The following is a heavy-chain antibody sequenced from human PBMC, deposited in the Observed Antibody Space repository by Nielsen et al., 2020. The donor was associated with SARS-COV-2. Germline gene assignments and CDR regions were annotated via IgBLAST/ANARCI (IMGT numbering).Heavy chain of an antibody. CDR2: ILPFFGTT. CDR3: ATFPRRFWPGNYFDM. D-gene: IGHD1-26*01. CDR1: GGPLTEYG. Sequence: SVKVSCKASGGPLTEYGVSWVRQAPGQGLECLGGILPFFGTTAYTRRFQGRVTFTVDKSTATAYMELTSLTSEDTAIYYCATFPRRFWPGNYFDMWGQGTKITVSS. V-gene: IGHV1-69*06. J-gene: IGHJ3*02.